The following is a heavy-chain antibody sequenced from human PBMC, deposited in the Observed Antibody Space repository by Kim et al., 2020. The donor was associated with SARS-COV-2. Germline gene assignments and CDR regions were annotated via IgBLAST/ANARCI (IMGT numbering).Heavy chain of an antibody. Sequence: GGSLRLSCVASGFTITDYWMTWVRQAPGKGLEWVSSISSSSSYTNYADSVKGRFTISRDNAKKSLYLQMNSLRAEDTAVYYCATAMVVPRDYYYCMDVWGQGATVTVSS. J-gene: IGHJ6*02. CDR3: ATAMVVPRDYYYCMDV. V-gene: IGHV3-11*03. CDR1: GFTITDYW. D-gene: IGHD2-2*01. CDR2: ISSSSSYT.